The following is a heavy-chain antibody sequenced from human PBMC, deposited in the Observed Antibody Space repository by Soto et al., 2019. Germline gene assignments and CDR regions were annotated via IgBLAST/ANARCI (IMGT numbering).Heavy chain of an antibody. CDR3: ARGWGRIFDY. CDR2: INHSGST. CDR1: GGSFSGYY. Sequence: QVQLQQCGAGLLKPSETLSLTCAAYGGSFSGYYWNWIRQPPGKGLEWLGEINHSGSTNYNPSLKSRVTLSGDTSKNQFSLKLSSVTAADTAVYYCARGWGRIFDYWGHGTLVTVSS. D-gene: IGHD7-27*01. J-gene: IGHJ5*01. V-gene: IGHV4-34*01.